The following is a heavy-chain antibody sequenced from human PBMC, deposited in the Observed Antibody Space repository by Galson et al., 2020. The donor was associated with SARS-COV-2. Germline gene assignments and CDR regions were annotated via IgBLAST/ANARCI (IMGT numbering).Heavy chain of an antibody. Sequence: GESLKISCAASGFTVGSRWISWVRRAPGKGLEWVSLIDAAGNPFYADSIKGLFTISRDNSRNIVFLQMTSLRAVDTAVYYCLREGDTIYPDYWGAGNLVTVSS. CDR3: LREGDTIYPDY. J-gene: IGHJ4*02. CDR1: GFTVGSRW. CDR2: IDAAGNP. D-gene: IGHD3-10*01. V-gene: IGHV3-53*01.